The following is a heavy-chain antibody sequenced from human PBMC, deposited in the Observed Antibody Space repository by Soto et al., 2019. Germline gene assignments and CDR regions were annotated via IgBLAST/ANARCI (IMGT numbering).Heavy chain of an antibody. V-gene: IGHV1-24*01. CDR2: FDPEDGET. CDR1: GYTLTELS. D-gene: IGHD2-15*01. J-gene: IGHJ1*01. Sequence: QVQLLQSGAEVKKPGASVKVSCKVSGYTLTELSMHWVRQAPGKGLEWMGGFDPEDGETIYAQKFQGRVTMTEDTSTDTAYMELSSLRSEDTAVYYCATARAYCSGGSCYPEYFQHWGQGTLVTVSS. CDR3: ATARAYCSGGSCYPEYFQH.